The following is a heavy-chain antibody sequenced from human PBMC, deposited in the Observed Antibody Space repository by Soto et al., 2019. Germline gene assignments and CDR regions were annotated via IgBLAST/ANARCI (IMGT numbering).Heavy chain of an antibody. CDR3: ARLIGNSWLDS. J-gene: IGHJ5*01. V-gene: IGHV6-1*01. CDR2: TYYRSKWYY. Sequence: PSQTLSLTCAISGDSDSTNHATWVWIRQSPSRGLEWLGRTYYRSKWYYGYAASVKGRITINPDTSNNQLSLQLDSVTPDDTAVYYCARLIGNSWLDSWGQGILVTVSS. CDR1: GDSDSTNHAT. D-gene: IGHD2-8*01.